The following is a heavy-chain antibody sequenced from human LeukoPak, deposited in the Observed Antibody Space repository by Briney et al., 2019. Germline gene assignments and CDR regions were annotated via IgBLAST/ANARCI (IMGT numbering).Heavy chain of an antibody. Sequence: SGGSLRLSCAASGFTFSSYNMNWVRQAPGKGLEWVSPITSGSSYIYYADSVKGRFTISRDNAKNSLYLQTNSLRAEDTAVYYCARVLLVHDYYYGMDVWGQGTTVTVSS. D-gene: IGHD3-16*01. V-gene: IGHV3-21*01. CDR1: GFTFSSYN. J-gene: IGHJ6*02. CDR2: ITSGSSYI. CDR3: ARVLLVHDYYYGMDV.